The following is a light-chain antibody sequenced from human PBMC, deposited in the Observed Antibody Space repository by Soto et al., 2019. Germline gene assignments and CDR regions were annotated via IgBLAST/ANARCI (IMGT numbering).Light chain of an antibody. CDR2: AAS. CDR1: RDIGND. J-gene: IGKJ1*01. Sequence: AIQMTQSPSSLSASVGDRVTITCRASRDIGNDLGWYQQKPGKAPKHLIFAASTLQSGVPSRFSGGGSGTDFTLTISSLQADDFATYYCLQHFNFSWTFGQGTKVE. V-gene: IGKV1-6*01. CDR3: LQHFNFSWT.